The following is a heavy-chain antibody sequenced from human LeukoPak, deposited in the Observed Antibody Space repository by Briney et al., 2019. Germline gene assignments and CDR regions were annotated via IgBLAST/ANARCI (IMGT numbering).Heavy chain of an antibody. CDR2: INHSGSN. Sequence: RPETMSLTCAAYGGSFSGYYWSWVRQPPGKGLEWMGEINHSGSNKYNTSLKSRVTRSVDTSKIQFSLMRSSVTAAETAVYYCARGIAVGVPTDYWGQGTLVTVSS. CDR3: ARGIAVGVPTDY. V-gene: IGHV4-34*01. J-gene: IGHJ4*02. D-gene: IGHD6-19*01. CDR1: GGSFSGYY.